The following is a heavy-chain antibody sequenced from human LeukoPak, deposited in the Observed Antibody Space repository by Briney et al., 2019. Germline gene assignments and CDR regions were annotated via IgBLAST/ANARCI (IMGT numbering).Heavy chain of an antibody. CDR3: ARAMSTTVTPNWFDP. CDR2: IIPILGIA. J-gene: IGHJ5*02. Sequence: SGKVSCKASGGTFSSYAISWVRQAPGQGLEWMGRIIPILGIANYAQKFQGRVTSTADKSTSTAYMELSSLRSEDTAVYYCARAMSTTVTPNWFDPWGQGTLVTVSS. CDR1: GGTFSSYA. V-gene: IGHV1-69*04. D-gene: IGHD4-17*01.